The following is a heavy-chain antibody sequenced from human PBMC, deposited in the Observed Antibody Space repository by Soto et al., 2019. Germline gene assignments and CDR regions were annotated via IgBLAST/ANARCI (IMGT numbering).Heavy chain of an antibody. CDR3: ARDSGSSSSWHGGWFDP. CDR1: GGTFSSYA. J-gene: IGHJ5*02. CDR2: IIPIFGTA. V-gene: IGHV1-69*01. Sequence: QVQLVQSGAEVKKPGSSVKVSCKASGGTFSSYAISWVRQAPGQGLEWMGGIIPIFGTANYSQKFQGRVTITADESTSTAYMELSSLRSEDTAVYYCARDSGSSSSWHGGWFDPWGQGTLVTVSS. D-gene: IGHD6-13*01.